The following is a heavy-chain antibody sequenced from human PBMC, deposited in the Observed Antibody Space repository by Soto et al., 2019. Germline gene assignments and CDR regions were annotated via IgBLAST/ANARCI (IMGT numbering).Heavy chain of an antibody. CDR2: IYYSGST. D-gene: IGHD3-3*01. J-gene: IGHJ6*02. Sequence: SETMSLTITVSVGTISSDYWGWIRPHPGKGLEWIGYIYYSGSTNYNPSLKSRVTISVDTSKNQFSLKLSSVTAADTAVYYCAREASTSFGRAYGMDVWGQGTTVTVSS. V-gene: IGHV4-59*01. CDR3: AREASTSFGRAYGMDV. CDR1: VGTISSDY.